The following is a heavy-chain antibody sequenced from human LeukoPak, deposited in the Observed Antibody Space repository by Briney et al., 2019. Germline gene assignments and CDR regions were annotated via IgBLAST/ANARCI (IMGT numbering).Heavy chain of an antibody. D-gene: IGHD3-22*01. CDR3: AGLVGRYSSGLYYYYFDY. CDR2: MYLSGTT. Sequence: LETLSLTCTVSGDSINSLDLWSWVRQPPGKGLEWIGEMYLSGTTHSNPSVKSRVTISIDKSKNQFFLNLSSVTAADTAVYYCAGLVGRYSSGLYYYYFDYWGQGTLVTVSS. V-gene: IGHV4-4*02. J-gene: IGHJ4*02. CDR1: GDSINSLDL.